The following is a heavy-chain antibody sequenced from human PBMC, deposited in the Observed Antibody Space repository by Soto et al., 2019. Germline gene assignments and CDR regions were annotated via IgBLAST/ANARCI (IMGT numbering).Heavy chain of an antibody. D-gene: IGHD2-8*01. CDR3: ARDSLDGPPLYGMDV. CDR1: GFTFSSYA. CDR2: ISYDGSNK. V-gene: IGHV3-30-3*01. Sequence: QTGGSLRLSCAASGFTFSSYAIHWGRQAPGKGLEWVAVISYDGSNKYYADSVKGRFTISRDNSKNTLYLQMNSLRAEDTAVYYCARDSLDGPPLYGMDVWGQGTTVPVS. J-gene: IGHJ6*02.